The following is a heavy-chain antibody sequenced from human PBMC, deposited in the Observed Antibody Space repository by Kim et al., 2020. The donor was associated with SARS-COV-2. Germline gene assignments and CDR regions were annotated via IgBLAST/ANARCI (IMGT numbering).Heavy chain of an antibody. D-gene: IGHD3-16*01. J-gene: IGHJ3*02. Sequence: VYAVSVKSRISIKPDTSKNQFSLQRNSVTPEDTAVYYCARDTPGQKAYDIWGQGTMVTVSS. CDR3: ARDTPGQKAYDI. V-gene: IGHV6-1*01.